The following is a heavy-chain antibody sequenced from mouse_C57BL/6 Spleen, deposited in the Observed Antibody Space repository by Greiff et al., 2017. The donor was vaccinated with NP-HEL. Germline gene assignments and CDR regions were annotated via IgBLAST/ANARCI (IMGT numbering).Heavy chain of an antibody. J-gene: IGHJ2*01. CDR2: ISSGSSTI. CDR3: ARCRLAGDYFDY. V-gene: IGHV5-17*01. D-gene: IGHD3-3*01. CDR1: GFTFSDYG. Sequence: EVQLVESGGGLVKPGGSLKLSCAASGFTFSDYGMHWVRQAPEKGLEWVAYISSGSSTIYYADTVKGRFTISRDNAKNTLFLQMTSLRSEDTAMYYCARCRLAGDYFDYRGQGTTLTVSS.